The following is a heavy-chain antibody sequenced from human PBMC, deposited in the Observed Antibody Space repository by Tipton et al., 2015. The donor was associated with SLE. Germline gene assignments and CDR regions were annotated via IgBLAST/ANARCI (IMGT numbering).Heavy chain of an antibody. CDR3: ARGRADGYNSPYDY. V-gene: IGHV3-33*08. Sequence: SLRLSCAASGLTFSNYAMHWVRQAPGKGLEWVAVIWYDGSNKYYTDSVKGRFTISRDNSKSTLYLQMNSLRAEDTAVYYCARGRADGYNSPYDYWGQGTLVTVSS. J-gene: IGHJ4*02. CDR1: GLTFSNYA. D-gene: IGHD5-24*01. CDR2: IWYDGSNK.